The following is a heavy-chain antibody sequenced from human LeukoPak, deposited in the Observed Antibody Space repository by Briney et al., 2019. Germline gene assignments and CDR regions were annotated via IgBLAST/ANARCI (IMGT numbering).Heavy chain of an antibody. Sequence: SETLSLTCTVSGGSISSYYWSWIRQPPGKGLEWMGYIYYSGSTNYNPSLKSRVTIPVDTSKNQFSLKLSSVTAADTAVYYCARRHSSSWYFDYWGQGTLVTVSS. CDR3: ARRHSSSWYFDY. J-gene: IGHJ4*02. D-gene: IGHD6-13*01. V-gene: IGHV4-59*08. CDR2: IYYSGST. CDR1: GGSISSYY.